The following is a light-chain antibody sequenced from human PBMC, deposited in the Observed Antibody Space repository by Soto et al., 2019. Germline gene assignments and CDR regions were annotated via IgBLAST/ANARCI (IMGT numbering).Light chain of an antibody. V-gene: IGKV3-11*01. Sequence: EIVLTQSPGTLSLSPGERATFSCRASQSVSSSYIAWYQQKRGQAPRLLIYDASNRATGIPARFSGSGSGTDFTLTISSLEPEDFAVYYCQQRSNWPLTFGGGTKVDIK. CDR2: DAS. J-gene: IGKJ4*01. CDR1: QSVSSSY. CDR3: QQRSNWPLT.